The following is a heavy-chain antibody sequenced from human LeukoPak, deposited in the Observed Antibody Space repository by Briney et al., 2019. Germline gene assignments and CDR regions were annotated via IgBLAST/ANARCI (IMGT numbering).Heavy chain of an antibody. J-gene: IGHJ4*02. D-gene: IGHD3-10*01. Sequence: GESLKISCQGSGYSFTRYWIGWVRQMTRKDLEWMGLIYPGDSDTRISPSFQGQVTITADESISTAYLQWSSLKASDTAMYYCARWPDGSGMYYFDYWGQGTLVTVSS. CDR1: GYSFTRYW. CDR2: IYPGDSDT. V-gene: IGHV5-51*01. CDR3: ARWPDGSGMYYFDY.